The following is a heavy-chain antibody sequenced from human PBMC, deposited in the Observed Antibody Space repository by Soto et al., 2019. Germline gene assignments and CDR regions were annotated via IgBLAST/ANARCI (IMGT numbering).Heavy chain of an antibody. V-gene: IGHV4-34*01. D-gene: IGHD3-3*01. CDR1: GGSFSDYY. J-gene: IGHJ5*02. Sequence: QVQLQQGGAGLLKPSATLSLTCAVYGGSFSDYYWSWIRQPPGKGLEWIGEINHSGSTNYNPSLKSRVTISVDTSKNQFSLKLRSVTAADTAVYYCARAGIWISGVVTERGVDPWGQGTLVTVSS. CDR2: INHSGST. CDR3: ARAGIWISGVVTERGVDP.